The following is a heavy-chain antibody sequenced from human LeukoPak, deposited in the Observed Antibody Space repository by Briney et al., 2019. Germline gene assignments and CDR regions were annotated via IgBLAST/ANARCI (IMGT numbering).Heavy chain of an antibody. Sequence: GGSLRLSCAASGFTVSNNYMSWVRQPPGKGLEWVSVIYNGGSTYYADSVKGRFTVSRDNSKNTLYLQMNSLRAEDTAVYYCAREIWDWGQGTLVTVSS. D-gene: IGHD3-16*01. V-gene: IGHV3-66*01. J-gene: IGHJ4*02. CDR2: IYNGGST. CDR1: GFTVSNNY. CDR3: AREIWD.